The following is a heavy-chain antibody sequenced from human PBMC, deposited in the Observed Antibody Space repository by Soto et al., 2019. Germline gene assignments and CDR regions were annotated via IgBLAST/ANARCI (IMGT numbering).Heavy chain of an antibody. CDR1: GGSISSGGYY. V-gene: IGHV4-31*03. CDR3: ARAGCHYDILTGFDY. J-gene: IGHJ4*02. CDR2: IYYSGST. D-gene: IGHD3-9*01. Sequence: SETLSLTCTVSGGSISSGGYYWSWIRQHPGKGLEWTGYIYYSGSTYYNPSLKSRVTISVDTSKNQFSLKLSSVTAADTAVYYCARAGCHYDILTGFDYWGQGTLVTVSS.